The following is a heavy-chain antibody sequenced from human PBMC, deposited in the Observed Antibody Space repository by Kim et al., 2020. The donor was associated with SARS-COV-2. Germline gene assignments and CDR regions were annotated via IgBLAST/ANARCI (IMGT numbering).Heavy chain of an antibody. CDR1: GGSISSYY. CDR3: ARDFRRWLQVPNWYFDL. CDR2: IYYSGST. V-gene: IGHV4-59*01. D-gene: IGHD5-12*01. J-gene: IGHJ2*01. Sequence: SETLSLTCTVSGGSISSYYWSWIRQPPGKGLEWIGYIYYSGSTNYNPSLKSRVTISVDTSKNQFSLKLSSVTAADTAVYYCARDFRRWLQVPNWYFDLWGRGTLVTVSS.